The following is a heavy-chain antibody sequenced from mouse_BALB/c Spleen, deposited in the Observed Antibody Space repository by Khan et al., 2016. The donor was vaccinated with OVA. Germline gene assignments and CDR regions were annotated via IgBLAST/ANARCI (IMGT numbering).Heavy chain of an antibody. CDR2: ISYSGDT. Sequence: EVQLQESGPGLVKPSQSLSLTCTVTGNSITSGYAWNWIRQFPGNKLEWMGYISYSGDTSYNPSLKSRISITRDTSKNQFFLQLNSVTTEDTATYYCARGNDYGYYFDYWGQGTTLTVSS. J-gene: IGHJ2*01. D-gene: IGHD1-1*01. CDR3: ARGNDYGYYFDY. CDR1: GNSITSGYA. V-gene: IGHV3-2*02.